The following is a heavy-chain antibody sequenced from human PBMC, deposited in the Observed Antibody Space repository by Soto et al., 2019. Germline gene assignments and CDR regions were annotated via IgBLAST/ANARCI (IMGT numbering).Heavy chain of an antibody. D-gene: IGHD4-17*01. CDR3: ARGLSVTFFDY. CDR1: GGSISSGGYY. V-gene: IGHV4-31*03. J-gene: IGHJ4*02. CDR2: IYYSGST. Sequence: QVQLQESGPGLVKPSQTLSLTCTVSGGSISSGGYYWTWIRQYPGKGLEWIGYIYYSGSTFYNPSLKSRVSISVDTSKNQFSLNLSSVTAADTAVYYCARGLSVTFFDYWGQGTLVTVSS.